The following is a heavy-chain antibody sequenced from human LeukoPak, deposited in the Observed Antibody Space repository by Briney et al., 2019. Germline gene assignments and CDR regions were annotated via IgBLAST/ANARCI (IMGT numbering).Heavy chain of an antibody. J-gene: IGHJ3*01. CDR2: IYYSGST. Sequence: SETLSLTCTVSGGSISSNYWSWIRQPPGKGLEWIGYIYYSGSTNYNPSLKSRVTISVDTSKNQFSLKLSSVTAADTAVYYCARDLSRGGNTDAFDVWGQGTMVTVSS. V-gene: IGHV4-59*01. D-gene: IGHD4-23*01. CDR3: ARDLSRGGNTDAFDV. CDR1: GGSISSNY.